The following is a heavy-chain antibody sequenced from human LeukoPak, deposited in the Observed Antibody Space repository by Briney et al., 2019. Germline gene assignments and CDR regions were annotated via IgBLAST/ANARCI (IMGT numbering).Heavy chain of an antibody. D-gene: IGHD6-13*01. CDR2: IYYSGST. Sequence: PSETLSLTCTVSGGSIRSYNWSWIRQPPGKGLEWIAYIYYSGSTNYNPSLKSRVTISVDTSKNQFSLKLSSVTAADTAVYYCARVYYSNSYDYWYFDLWGRGTLVTVSS. J-gene: IGHJ2*01. CDR3: ARVYYSNSYDYWYFDL. V-gene: IGHV4-59*01. CDR1: GGSIRSYN.